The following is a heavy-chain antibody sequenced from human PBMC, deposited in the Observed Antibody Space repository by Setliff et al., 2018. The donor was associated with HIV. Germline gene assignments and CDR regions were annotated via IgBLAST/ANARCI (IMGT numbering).Heavy chain of an antibody. Sequence: PSETLSLTCIVSGGSINSYYWSWIRQPAGKGLEWIGYITYSGSAYYNPSLKSRVTISIDTSNNQISLRLSSVTAADTAMYYCVRDDYGYNGKGFDYWGPGTLVTVSS. CDR1: GGSINSYY. D-gene: IGHD4-17*01. J-gene: IGHJ4*02. V-gene: IGHV4-59*06. CDR3: VRDDYGYNGKGFDY. CDR2: ITYSGSA.